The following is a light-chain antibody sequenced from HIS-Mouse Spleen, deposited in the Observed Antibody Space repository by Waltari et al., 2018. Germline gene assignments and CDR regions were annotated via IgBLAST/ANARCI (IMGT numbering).Light chain of an antibody. CDR3: QQYNSYSLT. CDR2: KAS. CDR1: QSISSW. V-gene: IGKV1-5*03. J-gene: IGKJ4*01. Sequence: DIQMTQSPSTLSASVGDRVTITCRASQSISSWLAWYQQKPGKAPKLLIYKASSLESGVTSRFSGSGSGTEFTLTISSLQPDDFGTYYCQQYNSYSLTVGGGTKVEIK.